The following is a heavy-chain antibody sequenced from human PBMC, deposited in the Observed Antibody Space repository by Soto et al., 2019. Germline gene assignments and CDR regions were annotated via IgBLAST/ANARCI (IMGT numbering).Heavy chain of an antibody. V-gene: IGHV3-23*01. D-gene: IGHD4-17*01. J-gene: IGHJ5*01. CDR1: GFTFSSYA. CDR3: AKDTRYADYVRWFDS. Sequence: EVHLLESGGGLVQPGGSLRLSCTASGFTFSSYAMTWVRQAPGRGLEGVSGITASGGRTFYADSVKGRLTISRDNSRRTLYLQMNLLRAAATAVYYCAKDTRYADYVRWFDSWGQGTLVTVSS. CDR2: ITASGGRT.